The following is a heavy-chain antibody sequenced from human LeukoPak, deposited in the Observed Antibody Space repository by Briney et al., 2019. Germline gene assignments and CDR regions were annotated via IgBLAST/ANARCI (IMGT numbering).Heavy chain of an antibody. Sequence: ASVKVSCKASGYTFTSYYMHWVRQAPGQGLEWRVIINPSGGSASYAQKVQGRVTMTRDTSTSTVYMELSSLRSEDPAVYYCARDLRGYSYYYGMDVWGQGTTVTVSS. CDR1: GYTFTSYY. CDR2: INPSGGSA. D-gene: IGHD5-12*01. CDR3: ARDLRGYSYYYGMDV. V-gene: IGHV1-46*01. J-gene: IGHJ6*02.